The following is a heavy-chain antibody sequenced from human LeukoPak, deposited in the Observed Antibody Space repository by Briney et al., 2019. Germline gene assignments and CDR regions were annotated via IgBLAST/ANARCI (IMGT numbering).Heavy chain of an antibody. CDR3: ARDMGDYYGSGSYTPGY. CDR1: GFTFSSYS. D-gene: IGHD3-10*01. J-gene: IGHJ4*02. Sequence: GGSLRLSCAASGFTFSSYSMNWVRQAPGKGLEWVSSISSSSSYIYYADSVKGRFTISRDNAKNSLYLQMNSLRAEDTAVYYCARDMGDYYGSGSYTPGYWGQGTLVTVSS. CDR2: ISSSSSYI. V-gene: IGHV3-21*01.